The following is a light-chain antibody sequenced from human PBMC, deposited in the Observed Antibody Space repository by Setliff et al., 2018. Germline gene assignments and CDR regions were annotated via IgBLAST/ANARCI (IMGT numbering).Light chain of an antibody. J-gene: IGLJ2*01. CDR3: SSYTSSSTVV. CDR2: DVS. V-gene: IGLV2-14*03. Sequence: QSALTQPASVSGSPGQSIIISCTGTSSDVGGYNYVSWYQQHPDKAPKLMIYDVSKRPSGVSNRFSGSKSGNTASLTISGLQAEDEADYYCSSYTSSSTVVFGGGTKVTV. CDR1: SSDVGGYNY.